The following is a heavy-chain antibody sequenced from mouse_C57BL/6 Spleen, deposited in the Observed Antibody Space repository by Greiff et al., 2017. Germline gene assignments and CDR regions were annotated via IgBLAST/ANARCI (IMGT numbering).Heavy chain of an antibody. CDR2: IDPSDSYT. Sequence: QVQLQQPGAELVRPGTSVKLSCKASGYTFTSYWMHWVKQRPGQGLEWIGVIDPSDSYTNYNQKFKGKATLTVDTSSSTAYMQLSSLTSEDSAVYYCARREDYYGSRGAMDYWGQGTSVTVSS. V-gene: IGHV1-59*01. CDR3: ARREDYYGSRGAMDY. D-gene: IGHD1-1*01. CDR1: GYTFTSYW. J-gene: IGHJ4*01.